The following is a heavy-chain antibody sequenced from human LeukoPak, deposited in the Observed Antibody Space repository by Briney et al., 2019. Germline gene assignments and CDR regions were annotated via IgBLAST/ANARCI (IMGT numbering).Heavy chain of an antibody. CDR1: GGSISSGGYY. J-gene: IGHJ4*02. V-gene: IGHV4-31*03. Sequence: SETLSLTCTVSGGSISSGGYYWSWIRQHPGKGLEWIGYIYYSGSTYYNPSLKSRVTISVDTSKNQFSLKLSSVTAADTAVYYCARVSIAVADRYYFDYWGQGTLVTVSS. D-gene: IGHD6-19*01. CDR3: ARVSIAVADRYYFDY. CDR2: IYYSGST.